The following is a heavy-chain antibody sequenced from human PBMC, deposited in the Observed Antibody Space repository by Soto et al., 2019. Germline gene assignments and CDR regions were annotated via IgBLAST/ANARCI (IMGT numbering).Heavy chain of an antibody. CDR3: ARNGDSSDYRGCFDP. V-gene: IGHV3-66*01. CDR1: GFTVSSNY. Sequence: EVQLVESGGGLVQPGGSLRLSCAASGFTVSSNYMSWVRQAPGKGLEWVSVIYSGGTTYYADSVKGRFTISRDNSKNTLYLQMNSLIAEDTAVYYCARNGDSSDYRGCFDPWGKGTLVTVSP. D-gene: IGHD3-22*01. J-gene: IGHJ5*02. CDR2: IYSGGTT.